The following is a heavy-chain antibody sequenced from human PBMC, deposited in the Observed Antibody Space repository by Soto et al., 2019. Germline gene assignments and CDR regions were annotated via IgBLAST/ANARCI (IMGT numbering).Heavy chain of an antibody. V-gene: IGHV4-59*08. CDR2: IYYSGST. CDR1: GGSISSYY. J-gene: IGHJ4*02. CDR3: ARQVGGWAPWYFDY. Sequence: QVQLQESGPGLVKPSETLSLTCTVSGGSISSYYWSWIRQPPGKGLEWLGYIYYSGSTNYNPSLKSRVTISVDTSKNQFSLKLSSVTAADTAVYYCARQVGGWAPWYFDYWGQGTLVTVSS. D-gene: IGHD6-19*01.